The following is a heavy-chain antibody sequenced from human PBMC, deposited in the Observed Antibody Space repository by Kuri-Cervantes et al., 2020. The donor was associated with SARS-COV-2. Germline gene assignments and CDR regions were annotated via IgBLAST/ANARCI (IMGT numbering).Heavy chain of an antibody. V-gene: IGHV5-51*01. CDR2: IYPGDSDT. CDR1: GYRFTGYW. CDR3: ARLTGVETVAEFFDY. J-gene: IGHJ4*02. D-gene: IGHD3-10*01. Sequence: GESLKISCKGSGYRFTGYWIGWVRQMPGKGLEWMGIIYPGDSDTRYSPSFQGQVTISADKSISTAYLQWSSLKASDTAMYYCARLTGVETVAEFFDYWGQGTLVTVPS.